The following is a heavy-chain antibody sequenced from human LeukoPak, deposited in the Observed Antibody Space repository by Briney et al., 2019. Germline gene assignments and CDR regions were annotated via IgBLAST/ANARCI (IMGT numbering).Heavy chain of an antibody. CDR2: IWYDGSNK. CDR3: ARDQDYAGALDY. CDR1: GFTFSSYG. J-gene: IGHJ4*02. Sequence: GRSLRLSCAASGFTFSSYGMHWVRQAPGKGLEWVAVIWYDGSNKYYADSVKGRFTISRDNSKNTLYLQMNSLRAEDTAVYCCARDQDYAGALDYWGQGTLVTVSS. D-gene: IGHD4-17*01. V-gene: IGHV3-33*01.